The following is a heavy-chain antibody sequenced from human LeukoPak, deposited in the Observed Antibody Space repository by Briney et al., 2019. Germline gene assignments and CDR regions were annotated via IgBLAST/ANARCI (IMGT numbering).Heavy chain of an antibody. CDR2: IKQDGSER. V-gene: IGHV3-7*01. J-gene: IGHJ4*02. CDR3: ARDWDDSSGFPFDY. D-gene: IGHD3-22*01. Sequence: PGGSLRLSCAASGFTVSSYWMSWVRQAPGKGLEWVANIKQDGSERYYVDSVKGRFTISRDNAKNSLYLQMNSLRAEDTAVYYCARDWDDSSGFPFDYWGQGALVTVSS. CDR1: GFTVSSYW.